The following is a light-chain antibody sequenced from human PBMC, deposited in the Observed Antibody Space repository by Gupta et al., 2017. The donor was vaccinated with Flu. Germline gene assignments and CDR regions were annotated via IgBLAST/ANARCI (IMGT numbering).Light chain of an antibody. CDR1: NIRSKT. CDR2: DDS. Sequence: SYVLTQPPSASVAPGQPARITCGGNNIRSKTVHWYQQKPGQAPVLVVCDDSDRPSGIPERFSGSNSGNTATLIISRVEAGDEADYYCQLWDSSSDHVVFGGGTKLTVL. V-gene: IGLV3-21*02. J-gene: IGLJ2*01. CDR3: QLWDSSSDHVV.